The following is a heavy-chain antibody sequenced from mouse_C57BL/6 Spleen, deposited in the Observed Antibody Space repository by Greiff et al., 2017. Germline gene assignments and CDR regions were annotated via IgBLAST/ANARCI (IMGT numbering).Heavy chain of an antibody. D-gene: IGHD1-1*01. CDR3: ARNNYGSSSWFAY. CDR2: IWSGGST. Sequence: VMLVESGPGLVQPSQSLSITCTVSGFSLTSYGVHWVRQSPGKGLEWLGVIWSGGSTDYNAAFISRLSISKDNSKSQVFFKMNSRQADDTAIYYCARNNYGSSSWFAYWGQGTLVTVSA. J-gene: IGHJ3*01. V-gene: IGHV2-2*01. CDR1: GFSLTSYG.